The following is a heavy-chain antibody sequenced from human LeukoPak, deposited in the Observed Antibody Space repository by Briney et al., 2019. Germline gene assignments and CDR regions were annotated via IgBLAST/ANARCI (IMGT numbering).Heavy chain of an antibody. V-gene: IGHV3-7*01. J-gene: IGHJ4*02. Sequence: GGSLRLSCAASGFTFSSYWMSWVRQAPGKGLEWVANIKQDGSEKYYVDSVKGRFTISRDNAKNSLYLQMNSLRAEDTAVYYYASCIGFLYEYVLGSYRYDYFAYWGQGSLVTVSS. CDR1: GFTFSSYW. D-gene: IGHD3-16*02. CDR3: ASCIGFLYEYVLGSYRYDYFAY. CDR2: IKQDGSEK.